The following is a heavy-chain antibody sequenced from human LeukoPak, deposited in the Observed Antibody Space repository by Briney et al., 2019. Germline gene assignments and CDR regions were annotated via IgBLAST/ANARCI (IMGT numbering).Heavy chain of an antibody. CDR1: GGSISSSSYY. J-gene: IGHJ4*02. Sequence: PSETLSLTCTVSGGSISSSSYYWGWIRQPPGKGLEWIGSIHYSGSTYYNSSLKSRVTISVDTSKNQFSLKLSSVTAADTVVYYCARHDSSGWYYFDYWGQGTLVTVSS. CDR2: IHYSGST. CDR3: ARHDSSGWYYFDY. V-gene: IGHV4-39*01. D-gene: IGHD6-19*01.